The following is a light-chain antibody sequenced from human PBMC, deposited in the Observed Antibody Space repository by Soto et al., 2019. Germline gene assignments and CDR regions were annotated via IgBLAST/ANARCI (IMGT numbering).Light chain of an antibody. CDR1: SSDIGGYNL. J-gene: IGLJ3*02. Sequence: QSVLAQPASVSGSPGQSITISCTGTSSDIGGYNLVSWYQHHPGKAPKLIIYEASKRPSGVSDRFSGSRSGDTASLTISALQTDDEADYYCYSFAGSATFVFGGGTKVTVL. CDR2: EAS. V-gene: IGLV2-23*02. CDR3: YSFAGSATFV.